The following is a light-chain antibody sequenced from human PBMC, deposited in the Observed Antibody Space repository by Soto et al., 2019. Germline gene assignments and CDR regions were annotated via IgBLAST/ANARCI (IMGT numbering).Light chain of an antibody. CDR3: MQGTYWPPT. Sequence: EVVMTQSPPSLPVTLGQPASISCRSSQSVVYSDGNAYLNGFQQRPGQSPRRLIYTVSNRDSVVPDRVSGGGSGNDFTLKISRVEAEDVGIYYCMQGTYWPPTVGQGPKVEI. V-gene: IGKV2-30*01. CDR2: TVS. CDR1: QSVVYSDGNAY. J-gene: IGKJ1*01.